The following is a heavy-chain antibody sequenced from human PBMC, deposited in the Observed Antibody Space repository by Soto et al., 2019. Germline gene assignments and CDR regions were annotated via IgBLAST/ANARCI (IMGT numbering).Heavy chain of an antibody. V-gene: IGHV4-59*08. Sequence: SETLSLTCTVSGGSISSYYWSWIRQPPGKGLEWIGYIYYSGSTNYNPSLKSRVTISVDMSKNQFSLKLSPVTAADTAVYYCARRRGSAADYWGQGTLVTVSS. CDR1: GGSISSYY. J-gene: IGHJ4*02. CDR3: ARRRGSAADY. D-gene: IGHD2-15*01. CDR2: IYYSGST.